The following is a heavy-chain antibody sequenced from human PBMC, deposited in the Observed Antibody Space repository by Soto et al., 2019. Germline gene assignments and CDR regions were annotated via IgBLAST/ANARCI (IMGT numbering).Heavy chain of an antibody. CDR3: AKDYESESYSGKYAIDS. Sequence: EVQLLESGGGLVQPGGSLRLSCAASGFTFSSYVMSWVRQAPGKGLEWVSAISGGHTTYYADSVKGRFTISRDNSKNTLYLQRSSLRAEDTALYYCAKDYESESYSGKYAIDSWGQGTLASVST. CDR1: GFTFSSYV. CDR2: ISGGHTT. D-gene: IGHD1-26*01. V-gene: IGHV3-23*01. J-gene: IGHJ5*01.